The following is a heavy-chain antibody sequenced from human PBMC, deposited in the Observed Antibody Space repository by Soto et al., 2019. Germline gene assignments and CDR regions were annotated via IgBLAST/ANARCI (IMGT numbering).Heavy chain of an antibody. J-gene: IGHJ6*02. CDR2: ISWDGGST. CDR3: AKEYSSSWTYYYYYGMDV. D-gene: IGHD6-13*01. Sequence: GGSLRLSCAASGFTFDDYTMHWVRQAPGKGLEWVSLISWDGGSTYYADSVKGRFTISRDNSKNSLYLQMNSLRTEDTALYYCAKEYSSSWTYYYYYGMDVWGQGTTVTVS. CDR1: GFTFDDYT. V-gene: IGHV3-43*01.